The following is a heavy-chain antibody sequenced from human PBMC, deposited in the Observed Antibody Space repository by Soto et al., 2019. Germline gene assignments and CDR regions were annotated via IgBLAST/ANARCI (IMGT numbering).Heavy chain of an antibody. CDR3: ARSYDFWSGYFNF. Sequence: SETLSLTCTVSGGSISSYYWNWIRQSPGKGLEWIGYIFYSGSTNYNPSLKSRVTISIDTSENQFSLKMTSVTAADTAVYYCARSYDFWSGYFNFWGQGTLVTVSS. CDR2: IFYSGST. J-gene: IGHJ4*02. D-gene: IGHD3-3*01. V-gene: IGHV4-59*01. CDR1: GGSISSYY.